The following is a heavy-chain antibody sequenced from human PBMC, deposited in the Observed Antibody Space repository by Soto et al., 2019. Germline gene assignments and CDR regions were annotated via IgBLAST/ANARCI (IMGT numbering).Heavy chain of an antibody. Sequence: QVQLVESGGGVVQPGRSLRLSCAASGFTFSDYGMHWVRQAPGKGLEWVALMSYDGSKEYYADSVKGRFTISRDNSKNTLNLQMNSLRAEDTAVYPCATDFSAGGNCSGSRCPYPLLEYWGQGTLVTVSS. V-gene: IGHV3-30*03. CDR1: GFTFSDYG. J-gene: IGHJ4*02. CDR3: ATDFSAGGNCSGSRCPYPLLEY. D-gene: IGHD2-2*01. CDR2: MSYDGSKE.